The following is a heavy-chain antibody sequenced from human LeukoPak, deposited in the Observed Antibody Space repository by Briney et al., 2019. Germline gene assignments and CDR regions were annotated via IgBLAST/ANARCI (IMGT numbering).Heavy chain of an antibody. CDR1: GFTFSSYG. CDR2: IKHDGSEK. D-gene: IGHD2/OR15-2a*01. Sequence: GGSLRLSCAASGFTFSSYGMSWVRQAPGKGLEWVANIKHDGSEKYYVDSVKGRFTISRDNAKDSLYLQMNSLRAQDTAVYYCARANSLGYWGQGTLVTVSS. J-gene: IGHJ4*02. V-gene: IGHV3-7*01. CDR3: ARANSLGY.